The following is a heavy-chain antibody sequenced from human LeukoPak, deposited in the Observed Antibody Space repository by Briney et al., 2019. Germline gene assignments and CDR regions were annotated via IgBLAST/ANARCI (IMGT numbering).Heavy chain of an antibody. CDR1: GFTVSSNY. Sequence: GGSLRLSCAASGFTVSSNYMSWVRQAPGKGLEWVSVTYSGGSTYYADSVKGRFTISRDNSKNTLYLQMNSLRAEDTAVYYCARAAVAVDWLDPWGQGTLVTVSS. CDR2: TYSGGST. CDR3: ARAAVAVDWLDP. J-gene: IGHJ5*02. V-gene: IGHV3-66*02. D-gene: IGHD6-19*01.